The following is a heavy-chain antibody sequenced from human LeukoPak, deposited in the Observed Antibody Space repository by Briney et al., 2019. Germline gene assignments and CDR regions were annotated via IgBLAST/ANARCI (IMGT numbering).Heavy chain of an antibody. CDR2: FYYSGST. Sequence: SETLSLTCTVSGGSINSNSDYWGWIRQPPGKGLECIGSFYYSGSTYYNPSLKGRVTISVDTSKNQFSLKLSSVTAADTAMYYCARQPLGSYRYFDCWGQGALVTVSS. J-gene: IGHJ4*02. CDR3: ARQPLGSYRYFDC. V-gene: IGHV4-39*01. D-gene: IGHD3-16*02. CDR1: GGSINSNSDY.